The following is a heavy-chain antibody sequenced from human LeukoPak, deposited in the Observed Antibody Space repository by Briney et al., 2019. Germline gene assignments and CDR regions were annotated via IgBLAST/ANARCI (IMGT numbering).Heavy chain of an antibody. D-gene: IGHD1-26*01. Sequence: SETLSLTCTVSGGSISSISYYWGWIRQPPGKGLEWIGSIYYSGNTYYNPSLKSRVTISLDTSKSQFSLRLSSVTAADTAVYYCAIGSASYRGWFDPWGQGTLVTVSS. V-gene: IGHV4-39*07. CDR2: IYYSGNT. CDR1: GGSISSISYY. J-gene: IGHJ5*02. CDR3: AIGSASYRGWFDP.